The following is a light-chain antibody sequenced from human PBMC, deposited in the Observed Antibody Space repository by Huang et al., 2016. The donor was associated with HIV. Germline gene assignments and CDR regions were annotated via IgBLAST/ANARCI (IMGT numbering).Light chain of an antibody. CDR1: QGVGSY. V-gene: IGKV3-11*01. Sequence: EVMLTQSPSILSLSLGGTGTISCKASQGVGSYVAWYQQRPGQSPRLLLYDTSNRAARIPTRFSGSGSGTDFTLTISGLESGDLGVFYCQQRSTWPLTFGGGTKVA. CDR3: QQRSTWPLT. CDR2: DTS. J-gene: IGKJ4*01.